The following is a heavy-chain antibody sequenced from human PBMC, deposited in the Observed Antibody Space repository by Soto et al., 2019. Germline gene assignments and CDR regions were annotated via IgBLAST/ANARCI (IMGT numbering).Heavy chain of an antibody. V-gene: IGHV4-34*01. J-gene: IGHJ5*02. CDR1: GGSFSGYY. CDR3: ARGGYSSSWYDWFDP. Sequence: ASETLSLPCAVYGGSFSGYYWSWIRQPPWQGLEWIGEINHSGSTNYNPSLKSRVTISVDTSKNQCSLKLSSVSAAETAVYYCARGGYSSSWYDWFDPWGQGTLVTVSS. D-gene: IGHD6-13*01. CDR2: INHSGST.